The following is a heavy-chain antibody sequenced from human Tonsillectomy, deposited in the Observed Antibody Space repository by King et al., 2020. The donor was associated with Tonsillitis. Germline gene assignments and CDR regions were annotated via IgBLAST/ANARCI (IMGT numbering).Heavy chain of an antibody. Sequence: QLVQSGAEVKKPGESLKSSCKTSGYRFTTSWIGWVRQMPGKGLESMGIIYPSDSDTRYSPSFQGQVIISADKSISTAYLQWSSLKASDTAMYYCARLTYGSGSFLDSWGQGTLVTVSS. CDR3: ARLTYGSGSFLDS. CDR2: IYPSDSDT. CDR1: GYRFTTSW. J-gene: IGHJ5*01. D-gene: IGHD3-10*01. V-gene: IGHV5-51*03.